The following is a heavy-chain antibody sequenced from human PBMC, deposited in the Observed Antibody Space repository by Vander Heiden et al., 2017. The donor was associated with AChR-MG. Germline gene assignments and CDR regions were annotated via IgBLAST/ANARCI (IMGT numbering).Heavy chain of an antibody. CDR2: INPNSGGT. CDR3: ARARSSSWPYNWFDP. Sequence: QVQLVQSGAEVKKPGASVKVSCKASGYTFTGYYMHWGRQAPGQGLEWMGWINPNSGGTNYAQKFQGRVTMTRDTSISTAYMELSRLRSDDTAVYYCARARSSSWPYNWFDPWGQGTLVTVSS. V-gene: IGHV1-2*02. D-gene: IGHD6-13*01. J-gene: IGHJ5*02. CDR1: GYTFTGYY.